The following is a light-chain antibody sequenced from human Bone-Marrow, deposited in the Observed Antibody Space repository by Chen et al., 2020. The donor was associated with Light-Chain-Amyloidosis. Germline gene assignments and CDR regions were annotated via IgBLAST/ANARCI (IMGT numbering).Light chain of an antibody. CDR3: QVWDRSSDRPV. CDR2: DDS. J-gene: IGLJ3*02. Sequence: SYVLTQPSSVSVAPVQTATIACGGNNIGSTSVHWYQQTPGQAPLLVVYDDSDRPSGIPERLSGSNSGTTGTLNISRVEAGDEADHYCQVWDRSSDRPVFGGGTKLTVL. V-gene: IGLV3-21*02. CDR1: NIGSTS.